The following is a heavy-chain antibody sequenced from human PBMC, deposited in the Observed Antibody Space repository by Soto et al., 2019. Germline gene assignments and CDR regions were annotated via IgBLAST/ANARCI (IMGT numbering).Heavy chain of an antibody. V-gene: IGHV3-23*01. CDR3: AKGSAQYSPYYFDY. CDR1: GFTFSSYS. Sequence: CGSMKLSCAASGFTFSSYSMNWVRQAPGKGLEWVAAITGGGGSTYHADSVKGRFTISRDNSKNTLYLQMNSLRADDTAVYYCAKGSAQYSPYYFDYWGQGTPVTVSS. J-gene: IGHJ4*02. D-gene: IGHD2-21*01. CDR2: ITGGGGST.